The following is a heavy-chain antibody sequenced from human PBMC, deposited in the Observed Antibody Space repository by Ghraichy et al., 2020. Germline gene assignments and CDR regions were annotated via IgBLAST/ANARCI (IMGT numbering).Heavy chain of an antibody. CDR3: VRVGYCSGGSCPHQFDY. CDR2: IYYSGST. V-gene: IGHV4-59*01. D-gene: IGHD2-15*01. CDR1: GGSISSYY. J-gene: IGHJ4*02. Sequence: SETLSLTCTVSGGSISSYYWSWIRQPPGKGLEWIGYIYYSGSTNYNPSLKSRVTISVDTSKNQFSLKLSSVTAADTAVYYCVRVGYCSGGSCPHQFDYWGQGTLVTVSS.